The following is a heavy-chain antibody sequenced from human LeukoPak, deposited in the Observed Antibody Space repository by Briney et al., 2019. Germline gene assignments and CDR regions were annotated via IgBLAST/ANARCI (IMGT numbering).Heavy chain of an antibody. CDR2: INPISGGT. Sequence: GSVKVSCKASGYTFTGYYMHWVRQAPGQGLEWMGWINPISGGTNYAQKLQGRVTTTRDTSIITTSMGLSRLTSDDTAVYYCARDPPRVTMVRGVNRGGYWGQGTLVTVSS. V-gene: IGHV1-2*02. D-gene: IGHD3-10*01. CDR1: GYTFTGYY. J-gene: IGHJ4*02. CDR3: ARDPPRVTMVRGVNRGGY.